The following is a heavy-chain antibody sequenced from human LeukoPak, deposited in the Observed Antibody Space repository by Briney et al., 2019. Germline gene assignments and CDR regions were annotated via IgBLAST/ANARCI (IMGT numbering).Heavy chain of an antibody. CDR3: ARAMMVRGVIIPSY. Sequence: ASVKVSCKAPGYTFTSYGISWVRQAPGQGLEWMGWISAYNGNTNYAQKLQGRVTMTTDTSTSTAYMELRSLRSDDTAVYYCARAMMVRGVIIPSYWGQGTLVTVSS. D-gene: IGHD3-10*01. CDR2: ISAYNGNT. J-gene: IGHJ4*02. V-gene: IGHV1-18*01. CDR1: GYTFTSYG.